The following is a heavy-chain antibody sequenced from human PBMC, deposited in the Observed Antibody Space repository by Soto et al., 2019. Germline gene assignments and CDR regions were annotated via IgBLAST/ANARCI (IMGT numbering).Heavy chain of an antibody. J-gene: IGHJ4*02. CDR3: ARSKYSISSFDY. D-gene: IGHD6-6*01. CDR1: GFSLSTDDVG. CDR2: IYWDDDK. Sequence: GSGPTLVNPTQTLTLTCTFSGFSLSTDDVGVGWIRQPPGKALDWLAVIYWDDDKRYSPSLKSRLTITKDTSKNQVLLTMTNVDPVDTATYFCARSKYSISSFDYWGQGALVTVSS. V-gene: IGHV2-5*02.